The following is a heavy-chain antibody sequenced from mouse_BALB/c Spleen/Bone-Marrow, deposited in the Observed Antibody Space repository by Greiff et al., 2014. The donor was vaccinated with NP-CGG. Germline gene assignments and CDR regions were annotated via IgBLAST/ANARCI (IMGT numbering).Heavy chain of an antibody. Sequence: EVKVEESGGGLVQPGGSLRLSCATSGFTFTDYYMSWVRQPPGKALEWLGFIRNKANGYTTEYSASVKGRFTISRDNSQSILYLQMNTLRAEDSATYYCARDRGLLRFDYWGQDTTLTVSS. V-gene: IGHV7-3*02. CDR1: GFTFTDYY. D-gene: IGHD2-3*01. CDR2: IRNKANGYTT. J-gene: IGHJ2*01. CDR3: ARDRGLLRFDY.